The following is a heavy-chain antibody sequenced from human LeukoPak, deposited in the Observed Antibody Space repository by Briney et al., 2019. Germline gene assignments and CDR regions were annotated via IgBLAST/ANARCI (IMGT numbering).Heavy chain of an antibody. CDR2: INQSGST. CDR3: ARRSSSWYALVDY. J-gene: IGHJ4*02. CDR1: SGSFSNYY. V-gene: IGHV4-34*01. D-gene: IGHD6-13*01. Sequence: SETLSLTCAVYSGSFSNYYWSWIRQPPGKGLEWIGEINQSGSTNYNPSLKSRVTISVDTSKNHFSLKLSSVTAADTAVYYCARRSSSWYALVDYWGQGTLVTVSS.